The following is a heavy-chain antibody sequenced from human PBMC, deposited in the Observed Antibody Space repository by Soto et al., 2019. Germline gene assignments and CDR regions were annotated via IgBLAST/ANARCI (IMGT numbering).Heavy chain of an antibody. CDR2: ITTTGVYI. Sequence: EVQLVESGGGLVKPGGSLRLSCAASGFTFSSYTMDWVRQAPGKGLEWVSSITTTGVYIYYADSVKGRFTISRDNAKGSLYLQMNRLRAEDTALYFCVRDLGGHSYGRDFDYWGQGTVVTVSS. CDR1: GFTFSSYT. CDR3: VRDLGGHSYGRDFDY. J-gene: IGHJ4*02. D-gene: IGHD5-18*01. V-gene: IGHV3-21*01.